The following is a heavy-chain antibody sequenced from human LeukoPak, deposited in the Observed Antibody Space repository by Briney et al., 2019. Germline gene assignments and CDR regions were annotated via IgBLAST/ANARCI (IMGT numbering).Heavy chain of an antibody. CDR3: ARDEGVVVVTGFDY. CDR1: GGSNSRSNW. CDR2: IYHSGST. J-gene: IGHJ4*02. Sequence: SGTLSLTCAVSGGSNSRSNWWSWVRQPPGKGLEWIGEIYHSGSTNYNPSLKSRVTMSVDNSKNHFSLKLSSVTAADTAVYYCARDEGVVVVTGFDYWGQGTLVTVSS. V-gene: IGHV4-4*02. D-gene: IGHD3-22*01.